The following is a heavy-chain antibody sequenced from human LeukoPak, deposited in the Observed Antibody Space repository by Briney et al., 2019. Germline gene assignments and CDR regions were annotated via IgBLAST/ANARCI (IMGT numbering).Heavy chain of an antibody. CDR2: ITPLFGTA. CDR1: GGTFSKYT. Sequence: SVKVSCKASGGTFSKYTISWVRQRPGQGLEWMGGITPLFGTANYAQKFQGRVTITADESTSTAYMELSSLRSEDTAVYYCARAPNYYYGMDVWGQGTTVTVSS. V-gene: IGHV1-69*13. CDR3: ARAPNYYYGMDV. J-gene: IGHJ6*02.